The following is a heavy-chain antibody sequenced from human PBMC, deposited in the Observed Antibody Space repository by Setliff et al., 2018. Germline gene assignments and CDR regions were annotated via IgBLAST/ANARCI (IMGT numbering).Heavy chain of an antibody. Sequence: SETLSPTCTVSGGSISSSSYYWGWIRQPPGKGLGWIGSIYYSGSTYYNPSLKSRVTISVDTSKNQFSLKLSSVTAADTAVYYCARDLIPVTYYYDSSGYSGAFDIWGQGTMVTVSS. CDR3: ARDLIPVTYYYDSSGYSGAFDI. CDR2: IYYSGST. D-gene: IGHD3-22*01. J-gene: IGHJ3*02. V-gene: IGHV4-39*07. CDR1: GGSISSSSYY.